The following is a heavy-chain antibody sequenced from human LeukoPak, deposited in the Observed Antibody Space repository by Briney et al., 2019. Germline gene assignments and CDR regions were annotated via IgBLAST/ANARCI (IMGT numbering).Heavy chain of an antibody. J-gene: IGHJ4*02. CDR2: IYHSGST. D-gene: IGHD3-22*01. CDR3: AKHYYDSSGYYWDY. CDR1: GGSFSGYY. Sequence: SETLSRTCAVYGGSFSGYYWSWIRQPPGKGLEWIGSIYHSGSTYYNPSLKSRVTISVDTSKNQFSLKLSSVTAADTAVYYCAKHYYDSSGYYWDYWGQGTLVTVSS. V-gene: IGHV4-34*01.